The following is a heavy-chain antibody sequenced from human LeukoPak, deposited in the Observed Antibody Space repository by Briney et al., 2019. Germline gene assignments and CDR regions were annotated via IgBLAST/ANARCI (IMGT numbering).Heavy chain of an antibody. D-gene: IGHD2-2*01. CDR3: ARLSCSSTSCYSFDY. CDR1: GDSISTYY. V-gene: IGHV4-4*07. CDR2: IYTSGST. J-gene: IGHJ4*02. Sequence: SETLSLTCTVSGDSISTYYWGWLRQPAGSGLEWMGGIYTSGSTNYNPSLKSRVTTSVDTSKNQFSLKLSSVTAADTAVYYCARLSCSSTSCYSFDYWGQGTLVTVSS.